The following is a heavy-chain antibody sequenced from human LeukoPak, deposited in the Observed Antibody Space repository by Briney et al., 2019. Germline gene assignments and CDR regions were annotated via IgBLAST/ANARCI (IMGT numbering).Heavy chain of an antibody. CDR3: ARAGVGARFEDY. D-gene: IGHD1-26*01. CDR2: ISSDGTYT. Sequence: GGSLRLSCAASGFTFSSHLMHWVRQAPGKGLVWVSRISSDGTYTNYADSVKGRFTISRDNAKNSLYLQMNSLRDEDTAVYYCARAGVGARFEDYWGQGTLVTVSS. V-gene: IGHV3-74*01. CDR1: GFTFSSHL. J-gene: IGHJ4*02.